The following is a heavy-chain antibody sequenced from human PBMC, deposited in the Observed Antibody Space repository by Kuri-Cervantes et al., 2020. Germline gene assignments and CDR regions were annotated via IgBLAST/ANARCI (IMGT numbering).Heavy chain of an antibody. CDR3: ARAGYYDILTGYGGWFDP. V-gene: IGHV4-4*02. J-gene: IGHJ5*02. CDR1: GGSISSSNW. CDR2: IYHSGST. Sequence: GSLRLSCAVSGGSISSSNWWSWVRQPPGKGLEWIGEIYHSGSTNYNPSLKSRVTMSVDTSKNQFSLKLSSVTAADTAVYYCARAGYYDILTGYGGWFDPWGQGTLVTVSS. D-gene: IGHD3-9*01.